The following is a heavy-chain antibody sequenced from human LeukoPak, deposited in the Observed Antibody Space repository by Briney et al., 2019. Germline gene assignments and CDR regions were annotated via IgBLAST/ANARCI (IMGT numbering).Heavy chain of an antibody. CDR2: ISSSSSYI. J-gene: IGHJ4*02. V-gene: IGHV3-21*01. CDR3: ARDGGWYYFDY. Sequence: GGSLRLSCAASGFTFSSYSMNWVRQAPGKGLEWVSSISSSSSYIYYADSVKGRFTISRDNAKNSLYLQMNSLRAEDTAVYYCARDGGWYYFDYWGQGTLVTVSS. CDR1: GFTFSSYS. D-gene: IGHD6-19*01.